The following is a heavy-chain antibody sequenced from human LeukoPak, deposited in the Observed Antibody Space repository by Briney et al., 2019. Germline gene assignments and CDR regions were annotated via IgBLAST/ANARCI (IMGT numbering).Heavy chain of an antibody. D-gene: IGHD1-26*01. Sequence: SETLSLTCTVFGDSISSSYYYWGWIRQPPGKGLEWIGSIYYSGSAYYNPSLQSRVTISVDTSKNQFSLNLSSVTAADTAVYFCAASGKYYWFDPWGQGTLVTVSS. CDR1: GDSISSSYYY. J-gene: IGHJ5*02. CDR3: AASGKYYWFDP. V-gene: IGHV4-39*07. CDR2: IYYSGSA.